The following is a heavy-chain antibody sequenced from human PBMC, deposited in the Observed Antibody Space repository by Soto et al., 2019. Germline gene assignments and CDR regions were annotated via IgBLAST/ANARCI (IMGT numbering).Heavy chain of an antibody. J-gene: IGHJ5*02. CDR3: ARDVRDTGYSYWFDP. D-gene: IGHD3-9*01. V-gene: IGHV4-31*03. CDR2: IKYSGTT. CDR1: GASVGSGGYY. Sequence: PSETLSLTCTVSGASVGSGGYYWSWIRQVPGKGLEWIGYIKYSGTTHYSPSLKSRVNISFDKSKNQVFLNLRSVTGADTAVYFCARDVRDTGYSYWFDPWGQGILVTVSS.